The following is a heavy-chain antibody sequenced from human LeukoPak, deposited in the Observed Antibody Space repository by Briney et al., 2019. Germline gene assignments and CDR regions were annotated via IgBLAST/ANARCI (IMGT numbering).Heavy chain of an antibody. CDR1: GFTFSSA. D-gene: IGHD2/OR15-2a*01. V-gene: IGHV3-21*01. J-gene: IGHJ4*02. CDR3: AKDQPIYDPEPDY. Sequence: PGGSLRLSCAASGFTFSSAMTWVRQAPGKGLEWVSTISGDTTATWYADSVKGRFTISRDNAKNSLYLQMNSLRAEDTAVYYCAKDQPIYDPEPDYWGQGTLVTVSS. CDR2: ISGDTTAT.